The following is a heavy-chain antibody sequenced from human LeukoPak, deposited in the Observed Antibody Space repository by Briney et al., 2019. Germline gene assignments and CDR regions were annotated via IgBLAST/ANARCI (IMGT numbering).Heavy chain of an antibody. D-gene: IGHD3-22*01. CDR2: ISGSGGGT. CDR3: AKRGVVIRVILVGFHKEAYYFDS. V-gene: IGHV3-23*01. CDR1: GITLSNYA. Sequence: GGSLRLSCAVSGITLSNYAMTWVRQAPGKGLEWVAGISGSGGGTNYADSVKGRFTISRDNYKNTLYLQMNSLGAEDTAVYFCAKRGVVIRVILVGFHKEAYYFDSWGQGALVTGSS. J-gene: IGHJ4*02.